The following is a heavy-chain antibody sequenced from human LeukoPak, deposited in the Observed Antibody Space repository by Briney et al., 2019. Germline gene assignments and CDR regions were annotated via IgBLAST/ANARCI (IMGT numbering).Heavy chain of an antibody. V-gene: IGHV4-4*02. D-gene: IGHD3-10*01. CDR3: ARVAVVRGGYYFDY. CDR1: GGSISSSNW. CDR2: IYHSGST. J-gene: IGHJ4*02. Sequence: SETLSLTCAVSGGSISSSNWWSWVRQPPGKGLEWIGEIYHSGSTNYNPSLKSRVTISVDTSKNQFSLKLSSVTAADTAVYYCARVAVVRGGYYFDYWGQGTLVTVSS.